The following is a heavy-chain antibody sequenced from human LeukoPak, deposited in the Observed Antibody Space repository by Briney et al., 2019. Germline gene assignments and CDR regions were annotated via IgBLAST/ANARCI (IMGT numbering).Heavy chain of an antibody. CDR2: IYPGDSDT. CDR3: ARRRVDCSSTSCSLYFDY. CDR1: GYSFTSYW. Sequence: GESLKISCKGSGYSFTSYWIGWVRQMPGKGLEWMGIIYPGDSDTRYSPSFQGQDTISADKSISTAYLQWSSLKASDTAMYYCARRRVDCSSTSCSLYFDYWGQGTLVTVSS. D-gene: IGHD2-2*01. V-gene: IGHV5-51*01. J-gene: IGHJ4*02.